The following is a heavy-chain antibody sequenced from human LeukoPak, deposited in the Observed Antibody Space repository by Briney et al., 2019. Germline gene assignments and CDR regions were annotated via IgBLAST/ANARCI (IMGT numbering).Heavy chain of an antibody. V-gene: IGHV1-46*01. Sequence: ASVKVSCKASGYTFTSYYMHWVRQAPGQGLEWMGIINPSGGSTSYAQKFQGRVTMTRDASTGTVYMELSSLRSEDTAVYYCARLDRSIGGYWGQGTLVTVSS. CDR2: INPSGGST. CDR3: ARLDRSIGGY. J-gene: IGHJ4*02. CDR1: GYTFTSYY. D-gene: IGHD3/OR15-3a*01.